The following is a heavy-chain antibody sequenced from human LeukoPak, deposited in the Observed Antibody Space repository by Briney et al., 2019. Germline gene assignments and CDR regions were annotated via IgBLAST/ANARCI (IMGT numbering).Heavy chain of an antibody. CDR1: GGSISSSSYY. J-gene: IGHJ5*02. CDR2: IYYSGST. CDR3: ARVLGWLPHWFDP. Sequence: PSETLSLTCTVSGGSISSSSYYWGWIRQPPGKGLEWIGSIYYSGSTYYNPSLKSRVTISVDTSKNQFSLKLSSVTAADTAVYYCARVLGWLPHWFDPWGQGPRSPSPQ. D-gene: IGHD5-24*01. V-gene: IGHV4-39*07.